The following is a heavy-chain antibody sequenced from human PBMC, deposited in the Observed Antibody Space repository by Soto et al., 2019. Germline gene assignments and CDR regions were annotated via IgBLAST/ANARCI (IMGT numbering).Heavy chain of an antibody. D-gene: IGHD3-9*01. CDR1: GYSFTGYY. CDR3: ASSTPSVGLVRSFDY. Sequence: QVQLAQSGAEVKKPGASVKVSCTASGYSFTGYYIHWVRQAPGEGLERMGWINPNTGRTIYAQKFQGRVTMTRYTSITTAYMELSGLTSDDTAVYYCASSTPSVGLVRSFDYWGQGTLVTVSS. V-gene: IGHV1-2*02. J-gene: IGHJ4*02. CDR2: INPNTGRT.